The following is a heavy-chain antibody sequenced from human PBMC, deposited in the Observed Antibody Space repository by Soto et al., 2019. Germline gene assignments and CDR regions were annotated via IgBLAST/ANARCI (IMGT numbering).Heavy chain of an antibody. J-gene: IGHJ5*02. CDR1: GGSIISTFYY. D-gene: IGHD4-17*01. CDR3: ARRPDFRDHGWFDP. Sequence: LSLTCTVSGGSIISTFYYWGWLRQPPGRGLEWIANIHYSGETHYSPSLKSRVAISVDTSKSQFSLTLDSVTAADTAVYYCARRPDFRDHGWFDPWGQGILVTVSS. V-gene: IGHV4-39*01. CDR2: IHYSGET.